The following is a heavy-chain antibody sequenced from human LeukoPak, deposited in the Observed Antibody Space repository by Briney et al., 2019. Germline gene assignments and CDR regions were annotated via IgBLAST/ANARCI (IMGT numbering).Heavy chain of an antibody. V-gene: IGHV3-48*03. Sequence: GGSLRLSCAASGFTFSSYGMNWVRQAPGKGLEWVSYISSSGSTIYYADSVKGRFTISRDNAKNSLYLQMNSLRAEDTAAYYCARVGSGSKYNWFDPWGQGTLVTVSS. CDR1: GFTFSSYG. D-gene: IGHD1-26*01. CDR3: ARVGSGSKYNWFDP. J-gene: IGHJ5*02. CDR2: ISSSGSTI.